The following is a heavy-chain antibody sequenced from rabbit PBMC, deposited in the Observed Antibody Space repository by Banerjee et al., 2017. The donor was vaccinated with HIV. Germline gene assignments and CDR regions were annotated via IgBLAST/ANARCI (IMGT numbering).Heavy chain of an antibody. CDR3: ARDAGSSYVMDYFKL. D-gene: IGHD8-1*01. V-gene: IGHV1S40*01. Sequence: QSLEESGGDLVKPGASLTLTCTVSGFSLSNNDMCWVRQAPGKGLEWIACIYAGSSAGTYYASWAKGRFTISKTSSTTVTLQMTSLTVADTATYFCARDAGSSYVMDYFKLWGPGTLVTVS. CDR1: GFSLSNND. CDR2: IYAGSSAGT. J-gene: IGHJ4*01.